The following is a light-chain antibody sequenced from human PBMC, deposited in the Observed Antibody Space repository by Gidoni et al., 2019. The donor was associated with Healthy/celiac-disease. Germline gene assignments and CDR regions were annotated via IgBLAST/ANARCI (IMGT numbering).Light chain of an antibody. CDR2: QDS. V-gene: IGLV3-1*01. J-gene: IGLJ2*01. Sequence: SSELTQPPSVSVSPGQTASITCPGDKLGDKYACWYQQKPGQSPVLVIYQDSKRPSGIPERVSGSNSGNTATLTISGTQAMDEADYYGQAWDSSTAWVVGGGTKLTVL. CDR1: KLGDKY. CDR3: QAWDSSTAWV.